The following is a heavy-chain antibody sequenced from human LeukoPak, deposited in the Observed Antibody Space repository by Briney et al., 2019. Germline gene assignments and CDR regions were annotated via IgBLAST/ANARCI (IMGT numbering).Heavy chain of an antibody. CDR2: IKDDGSEK. D-gene: IGHD3-3*01. Sequence: GGSLRLSCAGSGFTFSSHWMNWVRQAPGKGLEWVASIKDDGSEKHFLDSVNGRLAISRDNAKNSLYLQMSSLRAEDTAVYYCARRGITISGVLVYHYSGLDVWGQGTTVTVSS. CDR1: GFTFSSHW. V-gene: IGHV3-7*02. CDR3: ARRGITISGVLVYHYSGLDV. J-gene: IGHJ6*02.